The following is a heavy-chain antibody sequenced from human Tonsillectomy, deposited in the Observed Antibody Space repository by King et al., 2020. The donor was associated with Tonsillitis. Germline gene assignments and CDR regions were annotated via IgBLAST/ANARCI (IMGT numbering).Heavy chain of an antibody. CDR1: GGSISSGGYS. CDR3: ARVRYYYDSSGYRPDAFDI. CDR2: IYYSGST. Sequence: QLQESGPGLVKPSQTLSLTCAVSGGSISSGGYSWSWIRQPPGKGLEWIGYIYYSGSTYYNPSLKSRVTISVDTSKNQFSLKLSSVTAANTAGYYCARVRYYYDSSGYRPDAFDIWGQGTMVTVSS. J-gene: IGHJ3*02. V-gene: IGHV4-30-4*07. D-gene: IGHD3-22*01.